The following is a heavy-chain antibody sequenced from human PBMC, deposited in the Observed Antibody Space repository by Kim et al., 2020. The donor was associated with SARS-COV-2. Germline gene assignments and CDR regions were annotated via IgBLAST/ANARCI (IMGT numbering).Heavy chain of an antibody. CDR1: GFTFSSYS. D-gene: IGHD3-10*01. V-gene: IGHV3-21*01. CDR3: ARVIRGEHYYYYYYGMDV. J-gene: IGHJ6*02. CDR2: ISSSSSYI. Sequence: GGSLRLSCAASGFTFSSYSMNWVRQAPGKGLEWVSSISSSSSYIYYADSVKGRFTISRDNAKNSLYLQMNSLRAEDTAVYYCARVIRGEHYYYYYYGMDVWGQGTTVTVSS.